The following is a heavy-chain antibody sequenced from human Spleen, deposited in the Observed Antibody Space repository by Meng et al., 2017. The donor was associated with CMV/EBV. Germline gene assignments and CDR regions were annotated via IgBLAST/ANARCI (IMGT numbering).Heavy chain of an antibody. CDR2: INPNGVAT. D-gene: IGHD5-24*01. J-gene: IGHJ4*02. Sequence: VSCKATGYTFTGYYMHWVRQAPGQGLEWMGWINPNGVATKSAQKFKGRVTMTWDTSISTAYMELKRLTTDDTAVYYCARDYGYNPDYWGQGTLVTVSS. V-gene: IGHV1-2*02. CDR1: GYTFTGYY. CDR3: ARDYGYNPDY.